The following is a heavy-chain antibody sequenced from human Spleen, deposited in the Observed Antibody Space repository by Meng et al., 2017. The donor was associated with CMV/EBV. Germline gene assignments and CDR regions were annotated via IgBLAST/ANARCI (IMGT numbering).Heavy chain of an antibody. J-gene: IGHJ4*02. CDR1: GGSISSSNW. D-gene: IGHD4-17*01. CDR3: ARQTPHDYGDYVFDY. V-gene: IGHV4-4*02. CDR2: IYYGGNT. Sequence: GSLRLSCAVSGGSISSSNWWSWVRQPPGKGLEWIGSIYYGGNTYYNPSLKSRVTISVDTSKNQFSLKLSSVTAADTAVYYCARQTPHDYGDYVFDYWGQGTLVTVSS.